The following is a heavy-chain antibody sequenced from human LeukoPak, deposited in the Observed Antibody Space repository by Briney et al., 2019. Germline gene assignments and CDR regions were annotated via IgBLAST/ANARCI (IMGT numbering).Heavy chain of an antibody. D-gene: IGHD5-18*01. CDR1: GYSISSGYY. CDR2: IYHSGST. Sequence: SETLSLTCTVSGYSISSGYYWGWIRQPPGKGLEWIGTIYHSGSTYYNPSFKSRVTISVDTSKNQFSLKMRSVTDEDTALYYCARGDAAMAPWGQGTLVTVSS. V-gene: IGHV4-38-2*02. CDR3: ARGDAAMAP. J-gene: IGHJ5*02.